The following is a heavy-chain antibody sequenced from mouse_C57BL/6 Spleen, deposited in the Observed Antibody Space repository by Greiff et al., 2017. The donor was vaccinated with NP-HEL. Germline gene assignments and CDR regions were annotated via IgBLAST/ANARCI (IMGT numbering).Heavy chain of an antibody. CDR1: GYTFTSYT. Sequence: SGAELARPGASVKMSCKASGYTFTSYTMHWVKQRPGQGLEWIGYINPSSGYTKYNQKFKDKATLTADKSSSTAYMQLSSLTSEDSAVYYCASHSGDFDDWGQGTTLTVSS. J-gene: IGHJ2*01. V-gene: IGHV1-4*01. CDR3: ASHSGDFDD. CDR2: INPSSGYT.